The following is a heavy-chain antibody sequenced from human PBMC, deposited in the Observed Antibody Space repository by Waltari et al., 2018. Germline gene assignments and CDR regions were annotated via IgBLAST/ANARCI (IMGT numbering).Heavy chain of an antibody. CDR3: AKEDFGGPMDV. CDR1: GFTFSNFA. CDR2: ISGSGGST. D-gene: IGHD2-21*01. Sequence: EVQLLESGGGLVQPGGSLRRSCAAFGFTFSNFALGWFCQAPGKGMEWVSAISGSGGSTYYADSVKGRFTISRDNSKNTLYLQMNSLRAEDTAVYYCAKEDFGGPMDVWGQGTTVTVSS. J-gene: IGHJ6*02. V-gene: IGHV3-23*01.